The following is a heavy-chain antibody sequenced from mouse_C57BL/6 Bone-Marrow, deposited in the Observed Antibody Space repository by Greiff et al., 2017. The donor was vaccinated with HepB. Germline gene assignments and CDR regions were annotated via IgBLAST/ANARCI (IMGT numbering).Heavy chain of an antibody. CDR2: IYPGSGNT. CDR1: GYTFTDYY. V-gene: IGHV1-76*01. D-gene: IGHD1-1*01. Sequence: VQLQQSGAELVRPGASVKLSCKASGYTFTDYYINWVKQRPGQGLEWIARIYPGSGNTYYNEKFKGKATLTAEKSSSTAYMQLSSLTSEDSAVYFCARSTTVVASPYYAMDYWGQGTSVTVSS. CDR3: ARSTTVVASPYYAMDY. J-gene: IGHJ4*01.